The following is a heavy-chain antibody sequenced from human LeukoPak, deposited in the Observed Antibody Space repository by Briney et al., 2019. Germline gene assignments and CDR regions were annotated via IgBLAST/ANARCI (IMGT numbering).Heavy chain of an antibody. CDR1: GYTFTTYA. CDR2: INAGNGNT. CDR3: ARDSTKKALVVPATPHY. D-gene: IGHD2-15*01. J-gene: IGHJ4*02. Sequence: ASVKVSCKASGYTFTTYAMHWVRQAPGQRLEWMGWINAGNGNTKYSQKFQDRVTITRDTSANTAYMELSSLRSEDTAVYYCARDSTKKALVVPATPHYWGQGTLVTATS. V-gene: IGHV1-3*01.